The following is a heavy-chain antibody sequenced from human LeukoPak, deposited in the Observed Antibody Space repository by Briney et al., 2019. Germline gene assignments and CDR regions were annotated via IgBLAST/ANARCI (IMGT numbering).Heavy chain of an antibody. CDR1: GFTFSNYA. CDR3: AKDQYGGNPQYYFDY. Sequence: GGSLRLSCAASGFTFSNYAMKWVRQAPGKGLEWVSAISGSGGNTYYADSVKGRFTISRDNSKNTLYLQMNSLRAEDTAVYYCAKDQYGGNPQYYFDYWGQGTLVTVSS. D-gene: IGHD4-23*01. V-gene: IGHV3-23*01. J-gene: IGHJ4*02. CDR2: ISGSGGNT.